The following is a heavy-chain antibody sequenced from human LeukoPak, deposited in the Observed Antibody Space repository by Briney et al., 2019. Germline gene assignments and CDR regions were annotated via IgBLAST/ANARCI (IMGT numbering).Heavy chain of an antibody. Sequence: GGSLRLSCAASGFTFSSYWMSWVRQAPGKGLEWVANIKQDGSEKYYVDSVKGRLTISRDNAKNSLYLQMNSLRAEDTAVYYCGGSSTLYYYYYYMDVWGKGTTVTVSS. V-gene: IGHV3-7*01. CDR1: GFTFSSYW. CDR3: GGSSTLYYYYYYMDV. J-gene: IGHJ6*03. D-gene: IGHD6-6*01. CDR2: IKQDGSEK.